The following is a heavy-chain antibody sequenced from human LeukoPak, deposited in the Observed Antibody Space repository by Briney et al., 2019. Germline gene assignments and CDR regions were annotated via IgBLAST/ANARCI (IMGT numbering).Heavy chain of an antibody. J-gene: IGHJ6*02. CDR3: ARALYDFWSGIYYYYYGMDV. D-gene: IGHD3-3*01. CDR2: IKQDGSEK. Sequence: GGSLRLSCAASGFTLSSYWMRWVRQAPGKGLEWVANIKQDGSEKYYVDSVKGRFTISRDNAKNSLYPQMNSLRAEDTAVYYCARALYDFWSGIYYYYYGMDVWGQGTTVTVSS. CDR1: GFTLSSYW. V-gene: IGHV3-7*03.